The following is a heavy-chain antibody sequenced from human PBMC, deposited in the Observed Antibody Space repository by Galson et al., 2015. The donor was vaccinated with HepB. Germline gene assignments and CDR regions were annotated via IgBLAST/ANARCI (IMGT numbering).Heavy chain of an antibody. CDR3: AREYFGSGSEPDY. CDR1: GGSITSDGYY. V-gene: IGHV4-31*03. CDR2: ISSSGTT. Sequence: TLSLTCTVSGGSITSDGYYWSWIRQHPGKGLEWIGYISSSGTTYYVPSLERRVTISVDTSKTQFFLNLRSVTYTDTAVYYCAREYFGSGSEPDYWGQGTLVTVS. D-gene: IGHD3-10*01. J-gene: IGHJ4*02.